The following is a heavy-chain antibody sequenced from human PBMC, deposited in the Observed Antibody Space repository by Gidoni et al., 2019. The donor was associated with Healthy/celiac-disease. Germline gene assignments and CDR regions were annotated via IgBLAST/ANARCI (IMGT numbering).Heavy chain of an antibody. CDR3: ARGEGAVAGHHYYYYGMDV. Sequence: QVQLVQSGAEVKKPGASVNVSCKASGYTFTGYYMHWVRQAPGQGLEWMGRINPNSGGTNYAQKFQGRVTMTRDTSISTAYMELSRLRSDDTAVYYCARGEGAVAGHHYYYYGMDVWGQGTTVTVSS. D-gene: IGHD6-19*01. V-gene: IGHV1-2*06. CDR1: GYTFTGYY. CDR2: INPNSGGT. J-gene: IGHJ6*02.